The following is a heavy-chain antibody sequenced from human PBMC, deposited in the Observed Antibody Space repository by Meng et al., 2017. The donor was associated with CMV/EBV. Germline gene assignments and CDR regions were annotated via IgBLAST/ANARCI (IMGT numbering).Heavy chain of an antibody. CDR2: SNPNSGGT. V-gene: IGHV1-2*02. Sequence: ASVKVSCKASGYTFTGYYMHWVRQAPGQGLEWMGWSNPNSGGTNYAQKFQGRVTLTRDTSISTAYMELSRLRSDDTAVYYCARDRSSSDSYNWFDPWGQGTLVTVSS. J-gene: IGHJ5*02. CDR3: ARDRSSSDSYNWFDP. CDR1: GYTFTGYY. D-gene: IGHD6-6*01.